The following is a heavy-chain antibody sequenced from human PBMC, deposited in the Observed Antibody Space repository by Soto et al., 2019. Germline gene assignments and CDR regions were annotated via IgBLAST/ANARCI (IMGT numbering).Heavy chain of an antibody. CDR2: IYYSGST. V-gene: IGHV4-31*03. CDR1: GGSISSGGYY. Sequence: PSETLSLTCTVSGGSISSGGYYWSWIRQHPGKGLEWIGYIYYSGSTYYNPSLKSRVTISVDTSKNQFSLKLSSVTAADTAVYYCARGHEGADILTGYSWFDPWGQGTQVTVSS. CDR3: ARGHEGADILTGYSWFDP. J-gene: IGHJ5*02. D-gene: IGHD3-9*01.